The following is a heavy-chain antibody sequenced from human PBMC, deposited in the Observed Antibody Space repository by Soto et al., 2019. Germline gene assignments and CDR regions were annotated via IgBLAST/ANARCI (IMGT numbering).Heavy chain of an antibody. D-gene: IGHD2-2*01. J-gene: IGHJ6*02. CDR3: ARDAFGAIVLVPAAILRGYYYYYGMEV. Sequence: GASVKVSCKASGYTFTSYGISWVRQAPGQGLEWMGWISAYNGNTNYAQKLQGRVTMTTDTSTSTAYMELRSLRSDDTAVYYCARDAFGAIVLVPAAILRGYYYYYGMEVWGQGTTVTLSS. CDR2: ISAYNGNT. V-gene: IGHV1-18*01. CDR1: GYTFTSYG.